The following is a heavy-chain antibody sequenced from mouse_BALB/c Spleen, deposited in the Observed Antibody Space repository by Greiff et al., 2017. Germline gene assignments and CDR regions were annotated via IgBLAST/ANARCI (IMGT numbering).Heavy chain of an antibody. Sequence: DVKLVESGGGLVKPGGSLKLSCAASGFTFSSYAMSWVRQSPEKRLEWVAEISSGGSYTYYPDTVTGRFTISRDNAKNTLYLEMSSLRSEDTAMYYCARGGKGPHYYAMDYWGQGTSVTVSS. CDR1: GFTFSSYA. J-gene: IGHJ4*01. CDR3: ARGGKGPHYYAMDY. CDR2: ISSGGSYT. D-gene: IGHD1-1*01. V-gene: IGHV5-9-4*01.